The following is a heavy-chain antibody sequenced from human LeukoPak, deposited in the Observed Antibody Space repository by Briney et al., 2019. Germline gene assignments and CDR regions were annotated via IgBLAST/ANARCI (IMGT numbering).Heavy chain of an antibody. CDR3: AKDHVGGDYVSGWFDP. CDR1: GFTFSSYA. J-gene: IGHJ5*02. Sequence: QSGGSLRLSCAASGFTFSSYAMSWVRQAPGKGLEWVSAISGSGGSTYYADSVKGRFTISRDNSKNTLYLQMNSLRAEDTAVYYCAKDHVGGDYVSGWFDPWGQGTLVTVSS. D-gene: IGHD4-17*01. CDR2: ISGSGGST. V-gene: IGHV3-23*01.